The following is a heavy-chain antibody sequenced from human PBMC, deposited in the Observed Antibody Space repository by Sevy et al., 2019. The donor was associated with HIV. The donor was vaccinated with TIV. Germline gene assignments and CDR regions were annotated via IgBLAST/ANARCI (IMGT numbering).Heavy chain of an antibody. Sequence: SETLSLTCTVSGGSISSGDYYWSWIRQPPGKGLEWIGYIYYSGSTYYNPSLKSRVTISVDTSKNQFSLKLSSVTAADTAVYYCARAYYYGSGCYELVAGHAFDIWGQGTMVTVSS. CDR1: GGSISSGDYY. CDR3: ARAYYYGSGCYELVAGHAFDI. V-gene: IGHV4-30-4*01. D-gene: IGHD3-10*01. CDR2: IYYSGST. J-gene: IGHJ3*02.